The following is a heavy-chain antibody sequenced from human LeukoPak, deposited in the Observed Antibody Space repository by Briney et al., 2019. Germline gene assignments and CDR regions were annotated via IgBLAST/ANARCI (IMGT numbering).Heavy chain of an antibody. D-gene: IGHD6-6*01. J-gene: IGHJ6*03. CDR1: GYTFTSYD. Sequence: AASVKVSCKASGYTFTSYDINWVRQATGQGLEWMGWMNPNSGNTGYAQKFQGRVTITRNTSISSAYMELSSLRSEDTAVYYCARAIAARLKRYYYYYMDVWGKGTTVTVSS. V-gene: IGHV1-8*03. CDR3: ARAIAARLKRYYYYYMDV. CDR2: MNPNSGNT.